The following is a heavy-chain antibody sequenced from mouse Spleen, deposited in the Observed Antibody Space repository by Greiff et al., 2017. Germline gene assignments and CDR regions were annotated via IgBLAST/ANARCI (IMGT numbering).Heavy chain of an antibody. D-gene: IGHD2-1*01. V-gene: IGHV1-50*01. CDR1: GYTFTSYW. CDR2: IDPSDSYT. CDR3: ARSRGNSYYFDY. J-gene: IGHJ2*01. Sequence: VQLQQPGAELVKPGASVKLSCKASGYTFTSYWMQWVKQRPGQGLEWIGEIDPSDSYTNYNQKFKGKATLTVDTSSSTAYMQLSSLTSEDSAVYYCARSRGNSYYFDYWGQGTTLTVSS.